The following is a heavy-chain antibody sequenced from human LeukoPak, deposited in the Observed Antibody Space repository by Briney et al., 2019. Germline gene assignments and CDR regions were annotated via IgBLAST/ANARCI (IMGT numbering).Heavy chain of an antibody. CDR2: ISSSGSTI. J-gene: IGHJ5*02. D-gene: IGHD1-26*01. V-gene: IGHV3-48*03. CDR1: GFTFSSYE. CDR3: ARDPSGSYYFNWFDP. Sequence: GESLRLSCAASGFTFSSYEMNWVRQAPGKGREWVSYISSSGSTIYYADSVKGRFTISRDNAKNSLYLQMNSLRAEDTAVYYCARDPSGSYYFNWFDPWGQGTLVTVSS.